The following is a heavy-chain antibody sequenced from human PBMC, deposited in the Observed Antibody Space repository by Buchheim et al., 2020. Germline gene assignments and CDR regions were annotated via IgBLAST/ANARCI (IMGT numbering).Heavy chain of an antibody. CDR2: ISYDGSNK. CDR3: AREDYGDYERYFDL. CDR1: GFTFSSYA. D-gene: IGHD4-17*01. V-gene: IGHV3-30-3*01. Sequence: QVQLVESGGGVVQPGRSLRLSCAASGFTFSSYAMHWVRQAPGKGLEWVAVISYDGSNKYYADSVKGRFTISRDNSKNTLYLQMNSLRAEDTAVYYCAREDYGDYERYFDLWGRGTL. J-gene: IGHJ2*01.